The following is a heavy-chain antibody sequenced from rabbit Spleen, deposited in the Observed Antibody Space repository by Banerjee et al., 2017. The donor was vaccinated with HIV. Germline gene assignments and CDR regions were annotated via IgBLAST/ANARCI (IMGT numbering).Heavy chain of an antibody. D-gene: IGHD6-1*01. CDR1: GVSFSSIYY. J-gene: IGHJ4*01. CDR3: ARGVVLVMLMLPGYFNL. V-gene: IGHV1S40*01. CDR2: IYAGSSDNT. Sequence: QSLEESGGDLVKPGASLTLTCIASGVSFSSIYYMCWVRQAPGKGLEWIACIYAGSSDNTYYATWAKGRFTISKTSSTTVTLQMTSLTAADTATYFCARGVVLVMLMLPGYFNLWGQGTLVTVS.